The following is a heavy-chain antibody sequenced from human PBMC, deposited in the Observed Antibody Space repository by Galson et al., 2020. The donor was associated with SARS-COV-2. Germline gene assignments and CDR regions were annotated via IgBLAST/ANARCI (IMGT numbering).Heavy chain of an antibody. V-gene: IGHV1-3*01. Sequence: ASVKVSCKASGYTFTSYAMHWVRQAPGQRLEWMGWINAGNGNTKYSQKFQGRVTITRDTSASTAYMELSSLRSEDTAVYYCARQWGPTYYYGSSGYFDAFDFWGQGRMVTVSS. D-gene: IGHD3-22*01. CDR3: ARQWGPTYYYGSSGYFDAFDF. CDR2: INAGNGNT. J-gene: IGHJ3*01. CDR1: GYTFTSYA.